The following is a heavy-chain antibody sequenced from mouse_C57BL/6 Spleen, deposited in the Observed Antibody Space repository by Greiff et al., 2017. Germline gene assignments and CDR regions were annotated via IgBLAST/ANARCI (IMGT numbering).Heavy chain of an antibody. J-gene: IGHJ1*03. CDR2: IDPSDSYT. Sequence: QVQLQQPGAELVMPGASVKLSCKASGYTFTSYWMHWVKQRPGQGLEWIGEIDPSDSYTNYNQKFKGKSTLTVAKSSSTAYMQLSSLTSEDSAVYCCARAGYSPRCFDVWGTGTTVTVSS. V-gene: IGHV1-69*01. D-gene: IGHD2-12*01. CDR3: ARAGYSPRCFDV. CDR1: GYTFTSYW.